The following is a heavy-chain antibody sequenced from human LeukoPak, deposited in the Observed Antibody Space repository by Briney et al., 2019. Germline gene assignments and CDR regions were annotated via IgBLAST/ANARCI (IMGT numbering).Heavy chain of an antibody. CDR1: GGSFSGYY. Sequence: PSDTLSLTCAVYGGSFSGYYWIGTRHPPGKGREWIGEINHSGSTNHNPSLKSRVTISVDTSKNQFSLKLSSVTAADTAVYYCAVRWDRTTVTPSYYYGMHVWGQGTTVTVSS. CDR3: AVRWDRTTVTPSYYYGMHV. V-gene: IGHV4-34*01. J-gene: IGHJ6*02. CDR2: INHSGST. D-gene: IGHD4-17*01.